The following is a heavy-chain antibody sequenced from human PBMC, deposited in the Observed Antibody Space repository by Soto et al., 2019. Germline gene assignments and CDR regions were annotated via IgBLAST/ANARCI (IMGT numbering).Heavy chain of an antibody. J-gene: IGHJ6*02. CDR3: ARISSGWYSGHYYYYGMDV. Sequence: GESLKISCKGSGYSFTSYWISWVRQMPGKGLEWMGRIDPSDSYTNYSPSFQGHVTISADKSISTAYLQWSSLKASDTAMYYCARISSGWYSGHYYYYGMDVWGQGTTVTVSS. CDR2: IDPSDSYT. D-gene: IGHD6-19*01. CDR1: GYSFTSYW. V-gene: IGHV5-10-1*01.